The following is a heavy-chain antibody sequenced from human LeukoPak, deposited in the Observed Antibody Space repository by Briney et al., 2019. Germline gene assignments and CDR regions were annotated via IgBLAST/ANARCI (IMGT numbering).Heavy chain of an antibody. Sequence: VASVKVSCKASGYXFTTYGMSWVRQAPGQGLEWIGWISGYNGNTNYAQKPQGRVTMTTDTSTSTAYMELRSLRSDDTAVYYCARDRGIISPSRDWFDPWGQGTLVTVSS. J-gene: IGHJ5*02. V-gene: IGHV1-18*01. CDR3: ARDRGIISPSRDWFDP. CDR1: GYXFTTYG. D-gene: IGHD3-10*01. CDR2: ISGYNGNT.